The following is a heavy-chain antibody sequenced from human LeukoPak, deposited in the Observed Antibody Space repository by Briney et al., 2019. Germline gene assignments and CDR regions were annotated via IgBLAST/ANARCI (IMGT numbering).Heavy chain of an antibody. CDR3: AIFDGAGPGKLLR. V-gene: IGHV3-7*01. J-gene: IGHJ6*04. CDR2: INKDGTEK. D-gene: IGHD4/OR15-4a*01. CDR1: EFTSSAFW. Sequence: PGGSLRLSCAVSEFTSSAFWMTWVRRPPGKGLEWVANINKDGTEKEYVDSVKGRFSIFRDNAKNSVFLQMNSLRAEDTAVYYCAIFDGAGPGKLLRWGKGTTVIVSA.